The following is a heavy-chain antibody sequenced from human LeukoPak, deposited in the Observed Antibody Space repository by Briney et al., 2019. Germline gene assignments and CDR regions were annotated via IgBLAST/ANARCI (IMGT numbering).Heavy chain of an antibody. D-gene: IGHD6-19*01. V-gene: IGHV3-7*03. CDR2: INPDGTEK. Sequence: PGGSLRPSCAASGFSFSNHWMIWVRQAPGKGLEWVATINPDGTEKRYVDSVKGRFTISRDNGKNSLYLQMSSLRAEDTAVYYCVRDDRGIAVGSRDHGAQGSLVTVSS. J-gene: IGHJ4*02. CDR1: GFSFSNHW. CDR3: VRDDRGIAVGSRDH.